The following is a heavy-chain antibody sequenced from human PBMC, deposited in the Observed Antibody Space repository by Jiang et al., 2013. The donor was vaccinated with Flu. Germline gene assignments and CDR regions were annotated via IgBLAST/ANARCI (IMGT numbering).Heavy chain of an antibody. CDR1: GFTFSSYA. Sequence: QLVESGGGLVQPGESLRLSCKASGFTFSSYAMEWVRQAPGKRLEWVSYINSRSSSIYYADSVKGRFTISRDNAGNSLYLHMSSLRDDDTAVYYCVKDLYTAKGGDAFEIWGQGTTVTVSS. V-gene: IGHV3-48*02. CDR3: VKDLYTAKGGDAFEI. J-gene: IGHJ3*02. CDR2: INSRSSSI. D-gene: IGHD1-14*01.